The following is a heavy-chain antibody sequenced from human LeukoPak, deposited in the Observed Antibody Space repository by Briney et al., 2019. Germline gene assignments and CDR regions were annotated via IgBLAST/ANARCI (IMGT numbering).Heavy chain of an antibody. CDR1: GFTFSSYW. D-gene: IGHD3-22*01. J-gene: IGHJ4*02. Sequence: QAGGSLRLSCAASGFTFSSYWMHWVRQAPGKGLLWVSRINSDGSSTSYADSVKGRFTISRDNAKNTLYLQMNSLRAEDTAVYYCARTHGPYYYDSSGYYQSSASVYYFDYWGQGTLVTVSS. CDR2: INSDGSST. V-gene: IGHV3-74*01. CDR3: ARTHGPYYYDSSGYYQSSASVYYFDY.